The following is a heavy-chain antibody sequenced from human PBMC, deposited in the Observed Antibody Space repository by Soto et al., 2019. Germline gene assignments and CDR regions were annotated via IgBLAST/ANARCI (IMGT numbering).Heavy chain of an antibody. V-gene: IGHV3-21*01. J-gene: IGHJ5*02. D-gene: IGHD1-1*01. CDR3: ARGRYNWNDVGYNWFDP. CDR1: GFTFSSYS. Sequence: GGSLRLSCAASGFTFSSYSMNWVRQAPGKGLEWVSSISSSSSYIYYADSVKGRFTISRDNAKNSLYLQMNSLRAEDTAVYYCARGRYNWNDVGYNWFDPRGQGTLVTVSS. CDR2: ISSSSSYI.